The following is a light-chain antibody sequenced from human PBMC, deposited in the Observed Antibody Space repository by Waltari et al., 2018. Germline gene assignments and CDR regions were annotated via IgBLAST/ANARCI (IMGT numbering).Light chain of an antibody. CDR3: CSYAGSSTWV. Sequence: QSALTQPASVSGSPGQSITISCPGTSSDVGSYNLVPWYQQHPGKAPTLIIYEGSKRPSGVSNRFSGSKSGNTASLTISGLQAEDEADYYCCSYAGSSTWVFGGGTKLTVL. CDR2: EGS. V-gene: IGLV2-23*01. CDR1: SSDVGSYNL. J-gene: IGLJ3*02.